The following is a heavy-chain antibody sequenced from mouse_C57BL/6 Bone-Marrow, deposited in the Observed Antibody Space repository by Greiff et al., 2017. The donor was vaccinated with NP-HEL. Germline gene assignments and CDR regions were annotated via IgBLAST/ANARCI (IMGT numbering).Heavy chain of an antibody. CDR3: ATGSFLYWYFDV. CDR1: GYTFTDYY. V-gene: IGHV1-76*01. CDR2: IYPGSGNT. J-gene: IGHJ1*03. Sequence: QVHVKQSGAELVRPGASVKLSCKASGYTFTDYYINWVKQRPGQGLEWIARIYPGSGNTYYNEKFKGKATLTAEKSSSTAYMQLSSLTSEDSAVYFCATGSFLYWYFDVWGTGTTVTVSS. D-gene: IGHD4-1*01.